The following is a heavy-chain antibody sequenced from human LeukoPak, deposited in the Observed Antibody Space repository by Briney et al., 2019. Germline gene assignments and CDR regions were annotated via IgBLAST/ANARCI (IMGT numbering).Heavy chain of an antibody. V-gene: IGHV4-39*01. CDR2: IYYSGST. J-gene: IGHJ4*02. CDR3: ARGREVFDY. Sequence: SETLSLTCTVSGGSISSSSYYWGWIRQPPGKGLEWIGSIYYSGSTYYNPSLKSRVTISVDTSKNQFSLKLSSVTAADTAVYYCARGREVFDYWGQGTLVTVSS. D-gene: IGHD1-26*01. CDR1: GGSISSSSYY.